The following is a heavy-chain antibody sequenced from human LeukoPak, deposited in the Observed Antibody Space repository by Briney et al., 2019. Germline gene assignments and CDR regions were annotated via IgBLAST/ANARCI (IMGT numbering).Heavy chain of an antibody. CDR3: ARDPTTVTTIFDS. J-gene: IGHJ4*02. Sequence: SETLSLTCSVSGVSISGYYWSWIRQPAGKGLEWIGRIYPGESIYASANTNYNPSLKSRVSMSGDTSKNQVSLKLRSVTAADTAVYYCARDPTTVTTIFDSWGQGTLVTVSS. CDR2: IYPGESIYASANT. V-gene: IGHV4-4*07. CDR1: GVSISGYY. D-gene: IGHD4-17*01.